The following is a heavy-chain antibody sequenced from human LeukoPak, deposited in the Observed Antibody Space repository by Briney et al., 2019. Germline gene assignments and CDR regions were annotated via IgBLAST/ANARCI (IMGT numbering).Heavy chain of an antibody. CDR1: GYTFSYYG. Sequence: ASVKVSCKASGYTFSYYGISWVRQAPGQGLEWMGWISAYNGNTNYAQKLQGRVTMTTDTSTSTAYMELRGLRSDDTAVYYCARRSTLYSSGRFYFDYWGQGTLVTVSS. J-gene: IGHJ4*02. CDR3: ARRSTLYSSGRFYFDY. D-gene: IGHD6-19*01. CDR2: ISAYNGNT. V-gene: IGHV1-18*01.